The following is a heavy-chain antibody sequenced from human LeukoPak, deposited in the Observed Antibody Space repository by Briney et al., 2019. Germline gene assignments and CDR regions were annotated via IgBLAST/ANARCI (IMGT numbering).Heavy chain of an antibody. D-gene: IGHD3-3*01. V-gene: IGHV3-23*01. CDR2: ISGSGGST. J-gene: IGHJ4*02. Sequence: PGGSLRLSCAASGFTFSSYAMSWVRQAPGKGLEWVSAISGSGGSTYYADSVKGRLTISRDNSKNTLYLQMNSLRAEDTAVYYCAKEISITIFGVSTANDYWGQGTLVTVSS. CDR1: GFTFSSYA. CDR3: AKEISITIFGVSTANDY.